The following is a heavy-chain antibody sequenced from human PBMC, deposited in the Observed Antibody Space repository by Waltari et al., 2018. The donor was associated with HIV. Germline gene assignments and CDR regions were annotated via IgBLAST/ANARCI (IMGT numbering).Heavy chain of an antibody. V-gene: IGHV5-51*01. J-gene: IGHJ4*02. CDR3: ARPGLAYCGGDCYYHF. CDR2: VDPWDSET. CDR1: GYRVTTYW. Sequence: VQLVQSGTEVKKPGESLTISCKASGYRVTTYWLAWVRQRPGKGLEWMGIVDPWDSETRYSPSFEGQGTISVDKSIATAYLQWSRLKASDSAVYYCARPGLAYCGGDCYYHFWGQGTLVSVSS. D-gene: IGHD2-21*02.